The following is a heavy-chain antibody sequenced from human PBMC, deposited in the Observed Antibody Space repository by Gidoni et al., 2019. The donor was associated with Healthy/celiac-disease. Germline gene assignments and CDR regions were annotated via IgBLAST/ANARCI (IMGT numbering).Heavy chain of an antibody. V-gene: IGHV3-33*01. CDR1: GFTFSSYG. Sequence: QVQLVESGGGVVQPGRSLRLSCAASGFTFSSYGMHWVRQAPGKGLEWVAVIWYDGSNKYYADSVKGRFTISRDNSKNTLYLQMNSLRAEDTAVYYCARSLIAVAGLDYWGQGTLVTVSS. D-gene: IGHD6-19*01. J-gene: IGHJ4*02. CDR2: IWYDGSNK. CDR3: ARSLIAVAGLDY.